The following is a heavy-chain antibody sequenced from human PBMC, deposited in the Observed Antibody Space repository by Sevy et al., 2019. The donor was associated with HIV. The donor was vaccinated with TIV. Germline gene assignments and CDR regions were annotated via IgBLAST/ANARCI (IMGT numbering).Heavy chain of an antibody. J-gene: IGHJ6*02. CDR2: IYSGGTT. Sequence: GGSLRLSCAASGFTVSSDYMTWVRQAPGKGLEWVSVIYSGGTTYYEDSVKGRFTITRDNSKNPVYLQMNSLRAEDTVVYYCARESSSTWQAGYYGMAVWGQGTTVTVSS. CDR1: GFTVSSDY. V-gene: IGHV3-66*01. D-gene: IGHD6-13*01. CDR3: ARESSSTWQAGYYGMAV.